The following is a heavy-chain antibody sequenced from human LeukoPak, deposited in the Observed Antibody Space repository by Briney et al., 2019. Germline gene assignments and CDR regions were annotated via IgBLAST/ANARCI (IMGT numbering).Heavy chain of an antibody. D-gene: IGHD6-19*01. CDR1: GGSLSGYY. CDR3: ARGSGWHDY. V-gene: IGHV4-34*01. J-gene: IGHJ4*02. Sequence: SETLSLTCAVYGGSLSGYYWSWIRQPPGKGLEWIGEINHSGSTNYNPSLKSRVTISVDTSKNQFSLKLSSVTAADTAVYYCARGSGWHDYWGQGTLVTVSS. CDR2: INHSGST.